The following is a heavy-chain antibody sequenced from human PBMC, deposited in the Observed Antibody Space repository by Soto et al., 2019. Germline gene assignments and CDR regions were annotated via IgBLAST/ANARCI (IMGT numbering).Heavy chain of an antibody. CDR1: GFTFDDYT. J-gene: IGHJ6*02. D-gene: IGHD6-19*01. V-gene: IGHV3-43*01. CDR3: AKQIAVAGTWLDYYYGMDV. Sequence: EVQLVASGGVVVQPGGSLRLSCAASGFTFDDYTMHWVLQAPGKGLEWVSLISWDGGSTYYADSVKGRFTISRDNSKNSLYLQMNSLRTEDTALYYCAKQIAVAGTWLDYYYGMDVWGQGTTVTVSS. CDR2: ISWDGGST.